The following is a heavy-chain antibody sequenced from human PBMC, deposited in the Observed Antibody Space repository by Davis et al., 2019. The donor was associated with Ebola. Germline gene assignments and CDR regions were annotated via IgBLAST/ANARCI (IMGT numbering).Heavy chain of an antibody. Sequence: PGGSLRLSCAASGFTFSSYGMHWVRQAPGKGLEWVAVISYDGSNKYYADSVKGRFTISRDNAKNSLYLQMNGLRAEDTAVYYCAREWTYYDSPMGYWGQGTLVTVSS. CDR1: GFTFSSYG. D-gene: IGHD3-22*01. CDR2: ISYDGSNK. CDR3: AREWTYYDSPMGY. V-gene: IGHV3-30*03. J-gene: IGHJ4*02.